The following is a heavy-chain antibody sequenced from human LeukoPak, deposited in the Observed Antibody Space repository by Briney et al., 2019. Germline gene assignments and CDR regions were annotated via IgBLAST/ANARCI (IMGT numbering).Heavy chain of an antibody. D-gene: IGHD4-11*01. CDR1: GFTFSNYW. Sequence: GGSLRLSCAASGFTFSNYWMSWVRQAPGKGLEWVANIKQDGSEKYYVDSVKGRFTISRDNAKNSLYLQMNSLRAEDTAVYYCARDAQVSTNYYYMDVWGKGTTVTVSS. CDR2: IKQDGSEK. V-gene: IGHV3-7*01. CDR3: ARDAQVSTNYYYMDV. J-gene: IGHJ6*03.